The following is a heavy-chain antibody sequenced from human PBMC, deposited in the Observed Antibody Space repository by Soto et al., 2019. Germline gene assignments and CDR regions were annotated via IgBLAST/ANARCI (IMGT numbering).Heavy chain of an antibody. CDR3: AHGYVQLLATFHYVDS. Sequence: QIALKESGPTLVKPTQTLTLTCTFSGFSITGNGEGLGWIGQPPGKALEWLALIYWADDKRYSPSLRNRLTINLDNSKDQVILTMPDMGPADTATYYCAHGYVQLLATFHYVDSWGQGTQVTVSS. CDR2: IYWADDK. V-gene: IGHV2-5*02. J-gene: IGHJ4*02. D-gene: IGHD2-2*01. CDR1: GFSITGNGEG.